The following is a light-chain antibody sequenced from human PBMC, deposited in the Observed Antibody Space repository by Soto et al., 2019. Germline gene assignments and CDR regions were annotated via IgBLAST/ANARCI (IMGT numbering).Light chain of an antibody. CDR2: DVS. CDR1: SSYVGGYNY. J-gene: IGLJ1*01. Sequence: QSVLTQPASVSGSPGQPTTISFPGTSSYVGGYNYVSWYQQHPGKAPKLIIYDVSNRPSGVSNRFSGSKSGNTASLTISGLQAEDEADYYCSSYTSSSTYVFGTGTKVTVL. CDR3: SSYTSSSTYV. V-gene: IGLV2-14*01.